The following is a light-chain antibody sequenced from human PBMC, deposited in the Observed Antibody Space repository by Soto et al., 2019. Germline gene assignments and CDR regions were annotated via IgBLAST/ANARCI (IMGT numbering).Light chain of an antibody. CDR2: NNN. CDR1: SSNIGSHT. Sequence: QSVLTQPPSASGTPGQRVTISCSGSSSNIGSHTVNWYQQVPGTAPKLLIYNNNQRPSGVPDRFSGSKSGTSAPLAISGLQSEDEADYYCAAWHDSLNGPVFGGGTQLTVL. V-gene: IGLV1-44*01. J-gene: IGLJ7*01. CDR3: AAWHDSLNGPV.